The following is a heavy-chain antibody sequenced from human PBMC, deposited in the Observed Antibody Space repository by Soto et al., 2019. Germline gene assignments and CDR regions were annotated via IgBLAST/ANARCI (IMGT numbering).Heavy chain of an antibody. J-gene: IGHJ4*02. CDR1: GYILTNYA. CDR2: ISGADGNT. D-gene: IGHD3-10*01. CDR3: ARTLLCFGELLNFFVY. Sequence: ASGKISSKASGYILTNYAIQWVRQAPGQRLEWMGWISGADGNTRYSPKLQGRLTISTDTSVSTAYMELRSLRSDDTAVYYFARTLLCFGELLNFFVYWGQGTLVTSPQ. V-gene: IGHV1-3*01.